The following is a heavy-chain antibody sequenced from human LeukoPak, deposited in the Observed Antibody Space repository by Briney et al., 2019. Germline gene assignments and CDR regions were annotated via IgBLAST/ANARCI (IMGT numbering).Heavy chain of an antibody. CDR2: IKEDGSEK. Sequence: GGSLRLSCAASGFMFSDYWMSWVRQAPGKGLEWVANIKEDGSEKSYVDSVKGRFTISRDNAKDSMYLQMNSLRAEDTAIYYCARISLWLEYYYYYYMDVWGKGTTVTVSS. J-gene: IGHJ6*03. V-gene: IGHV3-7*01. D-gene: IGHD2-21*01. CDR1: GFMFSDYW. CDR3: ARISLWLEYYYYYYMDV.